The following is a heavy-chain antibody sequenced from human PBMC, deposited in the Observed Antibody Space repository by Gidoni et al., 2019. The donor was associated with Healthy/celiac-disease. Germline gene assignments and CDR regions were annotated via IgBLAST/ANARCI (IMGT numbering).Heavy chain of an antibody. V-gene: IGHV4-31*03. CDR2: IYYSGST. Sequence: QVQLQESGPGLVKPSQTLSLTCTVSGGSISSGGYYWSWIRQHPGKGLEWIGYIYYSGSTYYNPSLKSRVTISVDTSKNQFSLKLSSVTAADTAVYYCARDRTAAALGYYYGMDVWGQGTTVTVSS. D-gene: IGHD6-13*01. CDR1: GGSISSGGYY. J-gene: IGHJ6*02. CDR3: ARDRTAAALGYYYGMDV.